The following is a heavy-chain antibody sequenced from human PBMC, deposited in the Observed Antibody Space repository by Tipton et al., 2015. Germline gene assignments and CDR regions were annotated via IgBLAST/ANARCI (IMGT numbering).Heavy chain of an antibody. D-gene: IGHD5-18*01. Sequence: GLVKPSETLSLTCDVSGVSVTSGSYYWSWIRQSPGKGLEWIGYVYHTGSTVYNPSFKSRVTISLDRLKNQFSLRLSSVTAADTAVYYCARDPRDGYGHFDSWGQGILVTVSS. CDR1: GVSVTSGSYY. CDR2: VYHTGST. V-gene: IGHV4-61*01. J-gene: IGHJ4*01. CDR3: ARDPRDGYGHFDS.